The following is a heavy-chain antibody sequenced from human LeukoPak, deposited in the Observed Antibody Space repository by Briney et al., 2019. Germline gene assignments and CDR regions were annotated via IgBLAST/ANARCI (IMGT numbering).Heavy chain of an antibody. V-gene: IGHV3-7*01. D-gene: IGHD1-26*01. CDR2: IKQDGSEK. J-gene: IGHJ4*02. Sequence: GGSLRLSCAASGFTFSSYWMSWVRQAPGKGLEWVANIKQDGSEKYYVDSVKGRFTISRDNAKNSLYLQMNSLRAEDTAVYYCARDKSVSGGYKQGKYWGQGTLVTVSS. CDR3: ARDKSVSGGYKQGKY. CDR1: GFTFSSYW.